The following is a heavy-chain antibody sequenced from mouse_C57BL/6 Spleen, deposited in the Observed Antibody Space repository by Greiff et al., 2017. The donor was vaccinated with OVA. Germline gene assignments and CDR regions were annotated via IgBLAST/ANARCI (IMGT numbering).Heavy chain of an antibody. Sequence: QVQLQQPGAELVKPGASVTMSCKASGYTFTSSWITWVKQRPGQGLVWIGDIYPGSGSTTYNEKFKGKATLTVDTSSSTAYMQLSSLTSEDSAFYYCARDGSSPLAYWGQGTLVTVSA. J-gene: IGHJ3*01. V-gene: IGHV1-55*01. CDR2: IYPGSGST. CDR1: GYTFTSSW. D-gene: IGHD1-1*01. CDR3: ARDGSSPLAY.